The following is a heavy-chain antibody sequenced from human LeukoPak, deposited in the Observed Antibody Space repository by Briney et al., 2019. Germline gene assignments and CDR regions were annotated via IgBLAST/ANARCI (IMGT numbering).Heavy chain of an antibody. D-gene: IGHD2-21*02. J-gene: IGHJ4*02. V-gene: IGHV4-59*01. CDR3: ARVRRGDSRSFDY. Sequence: SETLSLTCNVSGGSINDYYWSWIRQPPGKGLEWIGYIYYSGSTNYNPSLKSRVTISMDTSKNQFSLKLTSVTAADTAVYYCARVRRGDSRSFDYWGQGTLVTVSS. CDR2: IYYSGST. CDR1: GGSINDYY.